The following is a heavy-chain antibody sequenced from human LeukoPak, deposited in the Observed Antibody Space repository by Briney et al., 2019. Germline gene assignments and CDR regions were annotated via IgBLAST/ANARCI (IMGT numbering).Heavy chain of an antibody. CDR3: ARGRGSGRWLEY. CDR1: GLTFSDYN. Sequence: PGGSLRLSCAASGLTFSDYNMNWVRQAPGKGLEWLSYISSSGGTTYYADSVKGRFTISRDNAKNSLYLQMNSLRDEDTAVYYCARGRGSGRWLEYWGQGNLVTVSS. CDR2: ISSSGGTT. D-gene: IGHD3-10*01. J-gene: IGHJ4*02. V-gene: IGHV3-48*02.